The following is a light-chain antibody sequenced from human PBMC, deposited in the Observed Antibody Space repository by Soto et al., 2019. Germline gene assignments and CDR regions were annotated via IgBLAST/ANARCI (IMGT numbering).Light chain of an antibody. V-gene: IGKV3-11*01. CDR2: DAY. Sequence: ELTQSPVTLSLSPGERATLSCRASQSFRGLLAWYQQKPGQAPRLLIYDAYNRATGIPPRFSGSGSGTDFTLTISSLEPEDSAVYYCQQRHMWPITFGQGTRLEIK. CDR1: QSFRGL. CDR3: QQRHMWPIT. J-gene: IGKJ5*01.